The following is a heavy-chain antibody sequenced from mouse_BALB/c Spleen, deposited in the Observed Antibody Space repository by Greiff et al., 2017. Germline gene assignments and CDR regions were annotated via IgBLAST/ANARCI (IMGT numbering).Heavy chain of an antibody. V-gene: IGHV14-3*02. D-gene: IGHD2-4*01. J-gene: IGHJ2*01. Sequence: QLQESGAELVKPGASVKLSCTASGFNIKDTYMHWVKQRPEQGLEWIGRIDPANGNTKYDPKFQGKATITADTSSNTAYLQLSSLTSEDTAVYYCARGYDYDRFDYWGQGTTLTVSS. CDR2: IDPANGNT. CDR1: GFNIKDTY. CDR3: ARGYDYDRFDY.